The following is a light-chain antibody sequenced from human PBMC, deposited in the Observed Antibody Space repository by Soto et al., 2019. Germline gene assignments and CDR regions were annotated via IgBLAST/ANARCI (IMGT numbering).Light chain of an antibody. CDR2: GAS. J-gene: IGKJ4*01. V-gene: IGKV3-15*01. CDR1: QRVSSN. CDR3: QQYNKWPPVT. Sequence: EIVMTQSPATLSVSPGERATLSCRASQRVSSNLAWYQQKPGQAPRLLIHGASTRATCIPARFSGSGSGTEFTLTISSLQSEDFAVYYCQQYNKWPPVTFGGGTKVDIK.